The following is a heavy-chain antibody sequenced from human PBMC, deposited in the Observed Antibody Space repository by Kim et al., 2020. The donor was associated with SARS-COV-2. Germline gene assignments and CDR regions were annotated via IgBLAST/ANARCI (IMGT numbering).Heavy chain of an antibody. CDR2: ISSSSSYI. V-gene: IGHV3-21*01. D-gene: IGHD4-17*01. CDR1: GFTFSSYS. Sequence: GGSLRLSCAASGFTFSSYSMNWVRQAPGKGLEWVSSISSSSSYIYYADSVKGRFTISRDNAKNSLYLQMNSLRAEDTAVYYCARSGPLLHPEYGDYTVFDYWGQGTLVTVSS. J-gene: IGHJ4*02. CDR3: ARSGPLLHPEYGDYTVFDY.